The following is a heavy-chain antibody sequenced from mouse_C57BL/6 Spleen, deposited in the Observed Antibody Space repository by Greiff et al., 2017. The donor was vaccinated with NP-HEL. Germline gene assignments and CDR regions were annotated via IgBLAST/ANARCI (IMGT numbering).Heavy chain of an antibody. CDR2: ISSGSSTI. CDR1: GFTFSDYG. Sequence: EVKLMESGGGLVKPGGSLKLSCAASGFTFSDYGMHWVRQAPEKGLEWVAYISSGSSTIYYADTVKGRFTISRDNAKNTLFLQMTSLRSEDTAMYYCARYRYYGSSSYAMDYWGQGTSVTVSS. CDR3: ARYRYYGSSSYAMDY. D-gene: IGHD1-1*01. V-gene: IGHV5-17*01. J-gene: IGHJ4*01.